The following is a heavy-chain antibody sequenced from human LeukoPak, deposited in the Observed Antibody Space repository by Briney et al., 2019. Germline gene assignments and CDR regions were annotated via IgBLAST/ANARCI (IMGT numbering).Heavy chain of an antibody. V-gene: IGHV4-34*01. CDR1: GGSFSGYY. Sequence: PSETLSLTCAVYGGSFSGYYWSWIRQPPGKGLEWIGEINHSGSTNYNPSLKSRVTISVDTSKNQSSLKLSSVTAADTAVYYCARVPYYYDSSGYSRGIWFDPWGQGTLVTVSS. D-gene: IGHD3-22*01. J-gene: IGHJ5*02. CDR2: INHSGST. CDR3: ARVPYYYDSSGYSRGIWFDP.